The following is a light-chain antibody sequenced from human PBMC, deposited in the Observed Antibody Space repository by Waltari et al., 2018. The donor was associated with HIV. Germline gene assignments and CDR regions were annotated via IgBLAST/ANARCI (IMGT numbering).Light chain of an antibody. CDR1: RSDVGGSDY. Sequence: QSALTQPASVSGSPGQTISISCSGTRSDVGGSDYVSWYQQFPGTAPKVMIYEVTNRPSGVSDRFSGSKSGNTASLTISGLQAEDEASYYCSSYTTTSTYVFGGGTRVTVL. V-gene: IGLV2-14*03. CDR2: EVT. CDR3: SSYTTTSTYV. J-gene: IGLJ2*01.